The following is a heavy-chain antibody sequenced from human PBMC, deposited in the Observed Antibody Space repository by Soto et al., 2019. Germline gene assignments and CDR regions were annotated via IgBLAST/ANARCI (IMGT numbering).Heavy chain of an antibody. Sequence: SQTLSLTCAISGDSVSSNTASWNWIRQSPSRGLEWLGRKYFRYKWYNDYAVSVKSRIIINLDTSNNQFSLQLNSVTPEDTAVYFCAKGDNLGPKTGYAFDPWGQGIMVTVSS. CDR2: KYFRYKWYN. V-gene: IGHV6-1*01. D-gene: IGHD5-12*01. J-gene: IGHJ5*02. CDR3: AKGDNLGPKTGYAFDP. CDR1: GDSVSSNTAS.